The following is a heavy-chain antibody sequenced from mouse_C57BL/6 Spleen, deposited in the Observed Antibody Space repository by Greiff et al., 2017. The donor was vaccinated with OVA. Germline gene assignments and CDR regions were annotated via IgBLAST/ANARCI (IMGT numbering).Heavy chain of an antibody. CDR1: GFTFSSYG. Sequence: EVQRVESGGDLVKPGGSLKLSCAASGFTFSSYGMSWVRQTPDKRLEWVATISSGGSYTYYPDSVKGRFTISRDNAKNTLYLQMSSLKSEDTAMYYCARGGTTNYFDYWGQGTTLTVSS. CDR2: ISSGGSYT. V-gene: IGHV5-6*01. CDR3: ARGGTTNYFDY. J-gene: IGHJ2*01. D-gene: IGHD2-14*01.